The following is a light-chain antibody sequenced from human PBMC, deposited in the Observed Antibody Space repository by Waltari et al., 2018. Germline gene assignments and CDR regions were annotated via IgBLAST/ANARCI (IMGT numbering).Light chain of an antibody. J-gene: IGKJ4*01. Sequence: DIQMTQSPSSLAASVGDTVHITCRASQSISKYFNWYQHKPGKAPKLLIYGVSSLQSGVPSRFSGSGSGTVFTLTISSLQPEDFATYYCQQSHSSPRTFGGGTKVEMK. CDR1: QSISKY. CDR2: GVS. CDR3: QQSHSSPRT. V-gene: IGKV1-39*01.